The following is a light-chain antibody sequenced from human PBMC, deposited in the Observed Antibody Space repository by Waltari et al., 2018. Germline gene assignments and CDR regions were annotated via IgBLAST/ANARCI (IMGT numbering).Light chain of an antibody. Sequence: QSALTQPASVSGSPGQSITISCTGTSSDVGAYNYVSWHQPHPGKAPNLVIYEFSNRTAGLTSRLPGSKSGSTASLTISCLQAEDEADYYCSSCTSSITLPYVFGTGTKVTVL. J-gene: IGLJ1*01. V-gene: IGLV2-14*01. CDR2: EFS. CDR1: SSDVGAYNY. CDR3: SSCTSSITLPYV.